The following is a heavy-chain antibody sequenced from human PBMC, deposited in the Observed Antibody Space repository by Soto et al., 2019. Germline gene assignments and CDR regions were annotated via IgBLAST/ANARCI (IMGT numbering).Heavy chain of an antibody. D-gene: IGHD2-8*01. CDR2: INPKSGGT. J-gene: IGHJ6*02. V-gene: IGHV1-2*04. CDR1: GYSFTDYH. Sequence: VKVSCKASGYSFTDYHIHWVRQAPGQGLEWLGRINPKSGGTSTAQKFQGWVTMTTDTSISTASMELTRLTSDDTAIYYCARGDSTDCSNGVCSFFYNHDMDFWRQGTTVIVSS. CDR3: ARGDSTDCSNGVCSFFYNHDMDF.